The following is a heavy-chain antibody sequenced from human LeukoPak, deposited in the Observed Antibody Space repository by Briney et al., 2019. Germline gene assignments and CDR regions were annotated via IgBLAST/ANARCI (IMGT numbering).Heavy chain of an antibody. CDR3: AKSYYYDTSGDFFDY. V-gene: IGHV3-23*01. CDR2: IDDSGGST. J-gene: IGHJ4*02. D-gene: IGHD3-22*01. Sequence: PGGSLRLSCAASGFTFSTYAMSWVRQAPGKGLEWVSAIDDSGGSTYYADSVKGRFTISRDNSKNTLYLQMNSLRADDTAVYYCAKSYYYDTSGDFFDYRGQGTLVTVSS. CDR1: GFTFSTYA.